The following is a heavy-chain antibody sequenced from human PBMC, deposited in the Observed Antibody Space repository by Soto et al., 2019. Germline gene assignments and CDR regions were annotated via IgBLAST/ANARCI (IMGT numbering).Heavy chain of an antibody. V-gene: IGHV3-15*07. CDR3: TTDRFSGYYSWDF. Sequence: EVQLVESGGGLVKPGGSLRLSCAASGFTFSNAWMIWVRQAPGKGLEWVGLIKSQTDGGTTDYAAPVKGRFTISRDDSRNTVSLQMNSLKTGDTGAYYCTTDRFSGYYSWDFWGQGTLVTVSS. CDR1: GFTFSNAW. D-gene: IGHD3-22*01. J-gene: IGHJ4*02. CDR2: IKSQTDGGTT.